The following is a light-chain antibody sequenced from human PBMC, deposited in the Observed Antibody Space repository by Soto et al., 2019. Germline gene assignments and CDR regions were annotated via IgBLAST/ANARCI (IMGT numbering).Light chain of an antibody. CDR1: SSDIGGYKF. V-gene: IGLV2-8*01. J-gene: IGLJ2*01. CDR3: SSYAGSNNVL. CDR2: EVS. Sequence: QSALTQPPSASGSPGQSVTISCTGTSSDIGGYKFVSWYQQHPGKAPTLMIYEVSKRPSGVPDRFSGSKSGNTASLTVSGLQADDEADYYCSSYAGSNNVLFGGGTKLTVL.